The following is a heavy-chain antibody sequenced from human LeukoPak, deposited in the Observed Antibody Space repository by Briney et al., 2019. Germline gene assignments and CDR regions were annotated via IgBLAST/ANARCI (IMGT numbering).Heavy chain of an antibody. Sequence: GGSLRLSCAASGFTFSSYEMNWVRQAPGKGLEWVSYISSSGSTIYYADSVKGRFTISRDNAKNSLYLQMNSLRAEDTAVYYCARDTIFGVFTFFDNWGQRTLAPVSS. D-gene: IGHD3-3*01. CDR3: ARDTIFGVFTFFDN. V-gene: IGHV3-48*03. J-gene: IGHJ4*02. CDR1: GFTFSSYE. CDR2: ISSSGSTI.